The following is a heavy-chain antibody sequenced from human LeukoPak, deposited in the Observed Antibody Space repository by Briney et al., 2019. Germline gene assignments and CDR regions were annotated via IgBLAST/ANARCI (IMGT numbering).Heavy chain of an antibody. D-gene: IGHD2-21*01. CDR3: ARGGVMGTY. Sequence: TGGSLRLSCAASGFTFSTYWMHWVRQAPGKGLEWVAAIKEDGSKEQYVDSVKGRFTISRDNARNSVYLQMSSLRAEDTAVYYCARGGVMGTYWGQGTLVTVSP. CDR1: GFTFSTYW. J-gene: IGHJ4*02. V-gene: IGHV3-7*01. CDR2: IKEDGSKE.